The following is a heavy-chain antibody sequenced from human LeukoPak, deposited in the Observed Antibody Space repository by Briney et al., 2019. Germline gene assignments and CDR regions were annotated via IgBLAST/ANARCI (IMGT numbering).Heavy chain of an antibody. D-gene: IGHD3-3*01. Sequence: GGSLRLSCAASGFTFDDYDMTWVRQAPGKGLEWVSGINWTGGTTGYADSVKGRFTISRDNAKNSLYSQMNSLRAEDTALYYCARGFLEWSFDYWGQGTLVTVSS. CDR3: ARGFLEWSFDY. J-gene: IGHJ4*02. CDR2: INWTGGTT. CDR1: GFTFDDYD. V-gene: IGHV3-20*04.